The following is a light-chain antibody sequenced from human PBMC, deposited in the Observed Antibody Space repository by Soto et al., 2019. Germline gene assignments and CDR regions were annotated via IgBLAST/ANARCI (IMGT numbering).Light chain of an antibody. CDR2: DAS. Sequence: DIQMTQSPSTLSASVGDRVTITFRASQSISSWLAWYQQKPGKAPKLLIYDASSLESGVPSRFSGSGSGTEFTLTISSLQSEDFAVYYCQQYGNWPPVTFGGGTKVDIK. V-gene: IGKV1-5*01. CDR1: QSISSW. CDR3: QQYGNWPPVT. J-gene: IGKJ4*01.